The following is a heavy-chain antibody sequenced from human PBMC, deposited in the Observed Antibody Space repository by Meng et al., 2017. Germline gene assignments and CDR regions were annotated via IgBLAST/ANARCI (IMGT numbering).Heavy chain of an antibody. V-gene: IGHV4-39*07. J-gene: IGHJ6*02. D-gene: IGHD3/OR15-3a*01. CDR3: ARDHTRTGYYYYGMDV. CDR1: GGSISSSSYY. Sequence: GSLRLSCTVSGGSISSSSYYWGWIRQPPGKGLEWIASMYYSGNTYYNPSLKSRVTISVDTSKNQFSLKLTSVTAADTAVYYCARDHTRTGYYYYGMDVWGQGTTVIVSS. CDR2: MYYSGNT.